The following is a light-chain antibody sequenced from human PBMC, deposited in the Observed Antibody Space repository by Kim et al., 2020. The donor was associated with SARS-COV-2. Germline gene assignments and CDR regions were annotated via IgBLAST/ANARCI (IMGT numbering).Light chain of an antibody. CDR2: AAS. Sequence: IRMTQSPSSFSASTGDRVTITCRASQGISSYLAWYQQKPGKAPKLLIYAASTLQSGVPSRFSGSGSGTDFTLTISCLQSEDFATYYCQQYYSYPLTFGQGTKVDIK. V-gene: IGKV1-8*01. CDR3: QQYYSYPLT. CDR1: QGISSY. J-gene: IGKJ1*01.